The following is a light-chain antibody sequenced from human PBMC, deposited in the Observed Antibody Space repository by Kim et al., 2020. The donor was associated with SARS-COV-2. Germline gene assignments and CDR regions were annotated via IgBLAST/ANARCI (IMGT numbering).Light chain of an antibody. CDR1: SSNIGAGYD. J-gene: IGLJ1*01. V-gene: IGLV1-40*01. Sequence: QSVLTQPPSVSGAQGQRVTISCTGSSSNIGAGYDVHWYQQLPGTAPKLLIYGNSNRPSGVPDRFSGSKSGTSASLAITGLKAEDEADYYCQSYDSSLSGYVFGTGTKVTVL. CDR2: GNS. CDR3: QSYDSSLSGYV.